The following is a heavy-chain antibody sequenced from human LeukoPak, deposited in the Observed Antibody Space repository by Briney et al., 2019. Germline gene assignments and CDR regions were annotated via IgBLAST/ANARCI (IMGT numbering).Heavy chain of an antibody. V-gene: IGHV3-33*01. Sequence: EGSLRLSCAASGFTFSSYDMHWVRQAPGKGLEWVAVIWYDGSNKYYADSVKGRFTISRDNSKNMLYLEMNSLRAEDMSVYYCAREGVVRGALDSWGQGTLVTVSS. CDR3: AREGVVRGALDS. D-gene: IGHD3-10*01. J-gene: IGHJ4*02. CDR2: IWYDGSNK. CDR1: GFTFSSYD.